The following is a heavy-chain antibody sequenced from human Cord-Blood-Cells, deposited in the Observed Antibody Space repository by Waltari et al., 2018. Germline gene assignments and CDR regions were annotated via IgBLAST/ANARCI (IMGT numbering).Heavy chain of an antibody. V-gene: IGHV3-53*02. Sequence: EVQLVDTGGGLIQPGGSLRLSCAASGFNVSSNYMSWVRQAPGKGLGWVYFIVSGGSKYYDESGMCLVTISRDNSKSTVYLQMNRLRAEDTAVYYCARDPTGYDAFDIWGQGTMVTVFS. J-gene: IGHJ3*02. CDR1: GFNVSSNY. CDR3: ARDPTGYDAFDI. D-gene: IGHD3-9*01. CDR2: IVSGGSK.